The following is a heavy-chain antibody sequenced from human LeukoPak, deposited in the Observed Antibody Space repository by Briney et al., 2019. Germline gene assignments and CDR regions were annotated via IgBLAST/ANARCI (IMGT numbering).Heavy chain of an antibody. CDR1: GYSFTSYW. Sequence: GESLKISCKGSGYSFTSYWIGWVRQMPGKGLEWMGIIYPGYSETRYSPSFQGQVTISADKSISTAYLQWSSLKASDTVMYYCARHLNDYTSDYWGQGTLVTVSS. J-gene: IGHJ4*02. CDR2: IYPGYSET. V-gene: IGHV5-51*01. D-gene: IGHD4-11*01. CDR3: ARHLNDYTSDY.